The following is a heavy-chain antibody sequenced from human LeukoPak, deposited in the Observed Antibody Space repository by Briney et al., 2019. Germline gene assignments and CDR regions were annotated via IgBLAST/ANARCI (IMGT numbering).Heavy chain of an antibody. V-gene: IGHV1-69*01. Sequence: GASVKVSCKASGYTFRSYGFSWVRQAPGQGLEWMGGIIPIFGTANYAQKFQGRVTITADESTSTAYMELSSLRSEDTAVYYCASSPATMTGYSSSWYSLFDYWGQGNLVTVSS. D-gene: IGHD6-13*01. CDR3: ASSPATMTGYSSSWYSLFDY. J-gene: IGHJ4*02. CDR2: IIPIFGTA. CDR1: GYTFRSYG.